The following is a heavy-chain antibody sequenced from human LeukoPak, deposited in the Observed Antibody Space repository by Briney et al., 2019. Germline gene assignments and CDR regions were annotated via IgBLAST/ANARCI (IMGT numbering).Heavy chain of an antibody. CDR2: ISNNGGRK. D-gene: IGHD3-10*01. V-gene: IGHV3-30*18. Sequence: PGGSLRLSWPVSRFSLSSYDMHCVRQAPGDGREWDGLISNNGGRKGDADSVKGRFTSDRDNSKNTLYLQMNSLRAEDTAVYYCAKDGATYYYGSGNYFDYWGQGTLVTVSS. J-gene: IGHJ4*02. CDR1: RFSLSSYD. CDR3: AKDGATYYYGSGNYFDY.